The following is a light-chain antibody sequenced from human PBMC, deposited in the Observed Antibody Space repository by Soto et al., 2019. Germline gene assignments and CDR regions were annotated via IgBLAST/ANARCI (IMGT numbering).Light chain of an antibody. V-gene: IGKV2-28*01. CDR2: WGS. CDR3: MQALQTPYA. CDR1: QSLLHSNGYNY. Sequence: DIVVTQSPLSLPVTPGEPASISCRSSQSLLHSNGYNYLDWYLQKPGQPPQLLICWGSSRASGVSDRFSGSGSSTDFTLKISRVEAEDVGVYYCMQALQTPYAFGQGTKLEIK. J-gene: IGKJ2*01.